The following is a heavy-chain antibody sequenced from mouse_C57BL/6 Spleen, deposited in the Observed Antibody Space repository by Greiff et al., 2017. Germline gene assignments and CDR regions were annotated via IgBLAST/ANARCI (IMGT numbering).Heavy chain of an antibody. D-gene: IGHD1-1*01. CDR3: TRFHYYGSSYVGY. Sequence: QVQLQQSGAELVRPGASVTLSCKASGYTFTDYEMHWVKQTPVHGLEWIGAIDPETGGTAYNQKFKGKAILTADKSSSTAYMELRSLTSEDSAVYYCTRFHYYGSSYVGYWGQGTTLTVSS. CDR2: IDPETGGT. J-gene: IGHJ2*01. V-gene: IGHV1-15*01. CDR1: GYTFTDYE.